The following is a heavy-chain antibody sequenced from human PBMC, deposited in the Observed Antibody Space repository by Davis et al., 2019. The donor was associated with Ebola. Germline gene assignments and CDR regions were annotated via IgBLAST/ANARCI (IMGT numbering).Heavy chain of an antibody. J-gene: IGHJ4*02. Sequence: AASVKVSCKASGYTFASYGINWVRQAPGQGLEWMGWVSAYNGNTNYAQKFQGRVTMTTDTSTNTAYMEMRSLRSDDTAVYYCAREVGSTLRGLEYYFDSWGQGTLVTVSS. D-gene: IGHD3-10*01. CDR3: AREVGSTLRGLEYYFDS. CDR2: VSAYNGNT. V-gene: IGHV1-18*04. CDR1: GYTFASYG.